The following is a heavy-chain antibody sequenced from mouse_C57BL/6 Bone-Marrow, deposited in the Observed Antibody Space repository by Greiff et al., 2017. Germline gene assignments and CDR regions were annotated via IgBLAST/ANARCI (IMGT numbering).Heavy chain of an antibody. V-gene: IGHV1-5*01. D-gene: IGHD1-1*01. CDR3: TGITTIVGENYFDY. CDR2: IYPGNSAT. Sequence: EVQRVESGTVLARPGASVKMSCKTSGYTFTSYWMHWVKQRPGQGLEWIGAIYPGNSATTYNQKFKGKAKLTAVTSASTAYMELSSLTNEDSAVYYCTGITTIVGENYFDYWGQGTTLTVSS. J-gene: IGHJ2*01. CDR1: GYTFTSYW.